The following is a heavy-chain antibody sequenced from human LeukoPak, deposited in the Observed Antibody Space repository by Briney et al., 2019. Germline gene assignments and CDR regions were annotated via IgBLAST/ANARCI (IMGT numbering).Heavy chain of an antibody. Sequence: GRSLRLSCTASGFTFGYHAISWVRQAPGRGLEWVGFIRSQAYSGTTEYATSVKDRFTISRDDSKSIAYLQMNSLKTEDTAVYYCTRDIVSISQPYYFDYWGQGTLVTVSS. D-gene: IGHD2-2*01. CDR3: TRDIVSISQPYYFDY. CDR2: IRSQAYSGTT. V-gene: IGHV3-49*04. J-gene: IGHJ4*02. CDR1: GFTFGYHA.